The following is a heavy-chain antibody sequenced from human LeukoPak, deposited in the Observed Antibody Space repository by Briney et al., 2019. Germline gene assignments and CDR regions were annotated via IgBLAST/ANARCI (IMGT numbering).Heavy chain of an antibody. CDR2: INHSGST. CDR3: ARVCSSTKWGYYYYYMDV. J-gene: IGHJ6*03. D-gene: IGHD6-13*01. CDR1: GYFINTGYY. V-gene: IGHV4-38-2*02. Sequence: SETLSLTCTVSGYFINTGYYWGWIRPPPGKGLEWIGEINHSGSTNYNPSLKSRVTISVDTSKNQFSLKLSSVTAAGTAVYYCARVCSSTKWGYYYYYMDVWGKGTTVTVSS.